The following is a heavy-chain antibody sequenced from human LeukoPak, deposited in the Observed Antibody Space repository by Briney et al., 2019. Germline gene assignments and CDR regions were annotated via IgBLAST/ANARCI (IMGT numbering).Heavy chain of an antibody. Sequence: SETLSLTCTVSGGSISSHYWSWIRQPPGKGLEWIGYIYYSGSTNYNPSLKSRVTISVDTSKNQFSLKLSSVTAADTAVYYCARDLAAAAPWLDPWGQGTLVTVSS. D-gene: IGHD6-13*01. CDR1: GGSISSHY. V-gene: IGHV4-59*11. CDR2: IYYSGST. J-gene: IGHJ5*02. CDR3: ARDLAAAAPWLDP.